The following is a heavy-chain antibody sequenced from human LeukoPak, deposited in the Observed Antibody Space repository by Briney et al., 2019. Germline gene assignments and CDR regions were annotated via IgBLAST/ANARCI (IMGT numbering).Heavy chain of an antibody. D-gene: IGHD3-10*01. CDR3: ARESGFYGSGSRY. CDR1: GYTFTSYD. Sequence: VASVKVSCKASGYTFTSYDINWVRQATGQGLEWMGWMNPNRGNTGYAQKFQGRVTMTRNPSISTAYMELSSLNSADTAVYYCARESGFYGSGSRYWGQGTLVTVSS. J-gene: IGHJ4*02. CDR2: MNPNRGNT. V-gene: IGHV1-8*01.